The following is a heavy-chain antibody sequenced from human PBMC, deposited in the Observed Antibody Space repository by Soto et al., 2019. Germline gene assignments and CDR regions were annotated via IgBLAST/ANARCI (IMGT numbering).Heavy chain of an antibody. V-gene: IGHV3-48*03. CDR2: ISSGGDTI. CDR3: ARDRAAGGY. D-gene: IGHD6-13*01. CDR1: GFSFSNYE. Sequence: GGSLRLSCAASGFSFSNYEMNWVRQAPGKGLEWVAYISSGGDTIHYADSVRGRFTVSRDNARNSLSLQMNTLRVEDTALYYCARDRAAGGYWGQGTLVTVS. J-gene: IGHJ4*02.